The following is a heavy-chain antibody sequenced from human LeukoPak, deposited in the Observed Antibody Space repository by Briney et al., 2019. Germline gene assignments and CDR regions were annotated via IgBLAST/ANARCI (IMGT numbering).Heavy chain of an antibody. CDR3: ARQMRGWELPTGAFDI. D-gene: IGHD1-26*01. CDR2: IYHSGSP. J-gene: IGHJ3*02. V-gene: IGHV4-30-2*01. Sequence: PSETLSLTCAGSGGSISSGGYSWSWIRQPPGKGLEWIGYIYHSGSPYYNPSLNSRVTISVDRSKNQFSLKLSSVTAADPAVYYCARQMRGWELPTGAFDIWGQGTMVTVSS. CDR1: GGSISSGGYS.